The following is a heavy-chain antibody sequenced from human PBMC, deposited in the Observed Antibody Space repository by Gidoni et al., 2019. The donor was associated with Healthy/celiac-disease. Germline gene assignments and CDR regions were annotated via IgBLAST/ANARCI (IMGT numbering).Heavy chain of an antibody. CDR3: TSNPTLGGGAGIDY. CDR2: ISSSSSTI. J-gene: IGHJ4*02. V-gene: IGHV3-48*01. D-gene: IGHD6-19*01. Sequence: EVQLVESGGGLVQHGGSLRLSCAASRFTFRSYSLNWVRQAPGKGLEWVSYISSSSSTIYYADSVNGRFTISRDNAKKSLYLQMNSLRAEDTAVYYCTSNPTLGGGAGIDYWGQGTLVTVSS. CDR1: RFTFRSYS.